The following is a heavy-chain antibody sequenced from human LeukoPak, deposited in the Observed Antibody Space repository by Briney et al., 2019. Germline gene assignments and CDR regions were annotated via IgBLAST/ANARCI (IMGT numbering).Heavy chain of an antibody. J-gene: IGHJ4*02. CDR1: GFTFDDYA. CDR3: AKDVGRLERNPDY. V-gene: IGHV3-9*01. Sequence: GRSLRLSCAASGFTFDDYAMHWVRQAPGKGLERVSGVSWNSGSVGYADSVKGRFTISRDNAKNSLYLQMNSLRAEDTALYHCAKDVGRLERNPDYWGQGTLVTVSS. D-gene: IGHD1-1*01. CDR2: VSWNSGSV.